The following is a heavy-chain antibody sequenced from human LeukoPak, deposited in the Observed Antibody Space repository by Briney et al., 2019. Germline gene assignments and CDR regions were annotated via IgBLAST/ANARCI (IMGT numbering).Heavy chain of an antibody. CDR2: IYYRGST. J-gene: IGHJ4*02. V-gene: IGHV4-59*01. CDR1: GGSTSSYY. D-gene: IGHD5-12*01. Sequence: PSETLSLTCTVSGGSTSSYYWNWIRQPPGKGLEWIGYIYYRGSTNHNPSLKSRVTISVDTSKNQFSLKLSSATATDTAMYYCARGDDYKSTLFDYWGQGTLVTVSS. CDR3: ARGDDYKSTLFDY.